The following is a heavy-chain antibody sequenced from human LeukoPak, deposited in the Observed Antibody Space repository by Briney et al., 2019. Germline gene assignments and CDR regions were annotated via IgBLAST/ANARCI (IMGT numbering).Heavy chain of an antibody. J-gene: IGHJ4*02. CDR1: GFTFSDYW. V-gene: IGHV3-74*01. CDR3: ARGYYNSSEGGNEY. D-gene: IGHD2/OR15-2a*01. CDR2: INTDGSTT. Sequence: GGSLRLSCAVSGFTFSDYWMHWVRQAPGKGLVWVSRINTDGSTTNCADSVKGRFTISRDNAKNTLYLQMSSLRADGTAVYYCARGYYNSSEGGNEYWGQGTLVTVSS.